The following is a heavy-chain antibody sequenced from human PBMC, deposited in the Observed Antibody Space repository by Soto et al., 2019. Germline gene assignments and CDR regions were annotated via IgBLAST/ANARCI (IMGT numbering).Heavy chain of an antibody. CDR3: ARKLGWGSGTSLGGMDV. J-gene: IGHJ6*02. D-gene: IGHD3-10*01. V-gene: IGHV3-13*01. CDR1: GFTFSSYD. CDR2: IGTAGDT. Sequence: PGGSLRLSCAASGFTFSSYDMHWVRQATGKGLEWVSAIGTAGDTYYPGSVKGRFTISRENAKNSLYLQMNSLRAGDTAVYYCARKLGWGSGTSLGGMDVWGQGTTVTVSS.